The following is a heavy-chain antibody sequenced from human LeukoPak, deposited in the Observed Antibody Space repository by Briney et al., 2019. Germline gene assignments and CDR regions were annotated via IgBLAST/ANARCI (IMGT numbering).Heavy chain of an antibody. CDR1: GFTFDDYA. J-gene: IGHJ2*01. CDR2: ISWNSGSI. Sequence: PGGSLRLSCAASGFTFDDYAMHWVRQAPGKGLEWVSGISWNSGSIGYADSVKGRFTISRDNAKNSLYLQMNSLRAEDTALYYCAKGGSYPWNWYFDLWGRGTLITVSS. CDR3: AKGGSYPWNWYFDL. V-gene: IGHV3-9*01. D-gene: IGHD1-26*01.